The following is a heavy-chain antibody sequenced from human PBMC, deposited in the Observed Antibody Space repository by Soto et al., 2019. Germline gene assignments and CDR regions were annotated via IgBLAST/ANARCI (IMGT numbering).Heavy chain of an antibody. J-gene: IGHJ1*01. CDR1: GFSLSTTGVG. V-gene: IGHV2-5*02. CDR2: IYWDDDK. Sequence: QITLKESGPTLVKPTQPLTLTCTFSGFSLSTTGVGVCWIRQPPGKALEWLALIYWDDDKRYSPSLKSRVTITKDNPKNQVILTMSNMDPVDTAVYYCAHRREYGYYVECFHHWGQGTLVTVSS. CDR3: AHRREYGYYVECFHH. D-gene: IGHD4-17*01.